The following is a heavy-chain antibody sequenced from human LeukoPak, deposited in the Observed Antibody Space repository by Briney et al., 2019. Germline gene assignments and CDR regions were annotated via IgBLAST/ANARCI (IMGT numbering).Heavy chain of an antibody. CDR1: GFTFSNYS. V-gene: IGHV3-48*04. Sequence: GGSLRLSCAASGFTFSNYSMNWVRQALGKGLEWVSYISSSGSTIYYADSVKGRFTISRDNAKNSLYLQMNSLRAEDTAVYYCAELGITMIGGVWGKGTTVTISS. CDR2: ISSSGSTI. CDR3: AELGITMIGGV. D-gene: IGHD3-10*02. J-gene: IGHJ6*04.